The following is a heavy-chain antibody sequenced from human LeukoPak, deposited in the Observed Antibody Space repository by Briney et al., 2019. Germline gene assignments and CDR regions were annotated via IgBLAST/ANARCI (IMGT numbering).Heavy chain of an antibody. CDR2: INSDGSST. CDR3: LGSYNWLDP. V-gene: IGHV3-74*01. D-gene: IGHD3-10*01. CDR1: GFTFSSYW. J-gene: IGHJ5*02. Sequence: GGSLRLSCAASGFTFSSYWMHWVRQAPGKGLVWVSRINSDGSSTRYADSVKGRFTISRDNAKNTLYLQMNSLRAEDTAVYYCLGSYNWLDPWGQGTLVTVSS.